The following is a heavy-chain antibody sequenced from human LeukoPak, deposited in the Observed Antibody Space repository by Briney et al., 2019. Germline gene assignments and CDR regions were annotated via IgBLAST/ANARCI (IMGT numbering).Heavy chain of an antibody. J-gene: IGHJ4*02. CDR3: ARRLAVSGYD. CDR1: GYSISSGYY. V-gene: IGHV4-38-2*01. Sequence: SETLSLTCAVSGYSISSGYYWGWIRQPPGKGLEWIGSIYYSGSTYYNPSLKSRVTISVDTSKNQFSLKLSSVTAADTAVYYCARRLAVSGYDWGQGTLVTVSS. D-gene: IGHD3-3*01. CDR2: IYYSGST.